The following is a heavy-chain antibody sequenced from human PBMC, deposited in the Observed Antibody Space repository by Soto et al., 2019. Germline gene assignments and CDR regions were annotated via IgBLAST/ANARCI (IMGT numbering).Heavy chain of an antibody. J-gene: IGHJ6*04. CDR3: ARDARIPVRVAGGYYYYGMDV. D-gene: IGHD3-22*01. V-gene: IGHV4-31*03. CDR2: IDYSGST. Sequence: QVQLQESGPGLVKPSQTLSLTCTVSGGSISSGGYYWSWIRKHPGKGLEWIGYIDYSGSTYYNPSLKSRVTISVDTSKNQFSLKLSSVTAADTAVYYCARDARIPVRVAGGYYYYGMDVWGKGTTVTVYS. CDR1: GGSISSGGYY.